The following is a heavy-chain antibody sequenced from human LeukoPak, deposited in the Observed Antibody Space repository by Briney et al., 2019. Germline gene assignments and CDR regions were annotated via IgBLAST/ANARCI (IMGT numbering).Heavy chain of an antibody. CDR3: ARGWAQVDIVLMVYGRVSAFDI. D-gene: IGHD2-8*01. CDR1: GFTFSSYS. Sequence: PGGSLRLSCAASGFTFSSYSMNWVRQAPGKGLEWVSSISSSSSYIYYADSVKGRFTISRDNAKNSLYLQMNSLRAEDTAVYYCARGWAQVDIVLMVYGRVSAFDIWGQGTMVTVSS. J-gene: IGHJ3*02. V-gene: IGHV3-21*01. CDR2: ISSSSSYI.